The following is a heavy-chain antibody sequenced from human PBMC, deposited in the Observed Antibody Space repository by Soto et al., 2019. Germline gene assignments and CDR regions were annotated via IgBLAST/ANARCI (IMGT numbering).Heavy chain of an antibody. D-gene: IGHD1-20*01. Sequence: SETLSLTCTVSGGSISSSSYYWGWIRQPPGKGLEWIGSIYYSGSTYYNPSLKSRVTISVDTSKNQFSLKLSSVTAADTAVYYCATLLITGNRPFDYWGQGTLVTVSS. CDR3: ATLLITGNRPFDY. CDR2: IYYSGST. J-gene: IGHJ4*02. CDR1: GGSISSSSYY. V-gene: IGHV4-39*07.